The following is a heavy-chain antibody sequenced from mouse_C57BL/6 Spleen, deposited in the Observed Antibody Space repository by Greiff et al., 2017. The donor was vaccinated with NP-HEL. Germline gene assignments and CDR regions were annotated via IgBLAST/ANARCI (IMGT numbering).Heavy chain of an antibody. CDR2: IDPNSGGT. Sequence: QQRPGRGLEWIGRIDPNSGGTKYNEKFKSKATLTVDKPSSTAYMQLSSLTSEDSAVYYCARSRITTVPYAMDYWGQGTSVTVSS. D-gene: IGHD1-1*01. CDR3: ARSRITTVPYAMDY. V-gene: IGHV1-72*01. J-gene: IGHJ4*01.